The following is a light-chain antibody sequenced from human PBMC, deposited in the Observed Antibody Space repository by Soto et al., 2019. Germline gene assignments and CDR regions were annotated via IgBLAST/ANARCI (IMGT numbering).Light chain of an antibody. CDR2: GAS. CDR1: QSVSSSY. Sequence: EIVLTQSPGTLSLSPGERATLSCRASQSVSSSYLAWYQQKPGQGPRLLIYGASSRATGNPDRFSGSGSGTDFTLTISRMEPEEFAVYYCQQYGSSPGTFGQGTKLEIK. CDR3: QQYGSSPGT. V-gene: IGKV3-20*01. J-gene: IGKJ2*01.